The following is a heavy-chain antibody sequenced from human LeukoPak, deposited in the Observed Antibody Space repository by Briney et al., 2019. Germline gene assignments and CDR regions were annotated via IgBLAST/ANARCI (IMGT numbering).Heavy chain of an antibody. CDR2: IRYDGSNK. Sequence: GGSLRLSCAASGFTFSSYGMHWVRQAPGKGLEWVAFIRYDGSNKYYADSVKGRFTISRDNSKNTLYLQMNSLRAEDTAVYYCAKDTPSSIAARGFDYWGQGTLVTVPS. V-gene: IGHV3-30*02. CDR1: GFTFSSYG. CDR3: AKDTPSSIAARGFDY. D-gene: IGHD6-6*01. J-gene: IGHJ4*02.